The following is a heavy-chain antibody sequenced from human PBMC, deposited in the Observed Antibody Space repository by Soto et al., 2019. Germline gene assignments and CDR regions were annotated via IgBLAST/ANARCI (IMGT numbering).Heavy chain of an antibody. D-gene: IGHD2-2*02. CDR1: GGSFSGYY. CDR3: ARGLPAAILTY. CDR2: INHSGST. V-gene: IGHV4-34*01. J-gene: IGHJ4*02. Sequence: PSETLSLTCAVYGGSFSGYYWSWIRQPPGKGLEWIGEINHSGSTNYNPSLKSRVTISVDTSKNQFSLKLSSVTAADTAVYYCARGLPAAILTYWGQGTLVTVSS.